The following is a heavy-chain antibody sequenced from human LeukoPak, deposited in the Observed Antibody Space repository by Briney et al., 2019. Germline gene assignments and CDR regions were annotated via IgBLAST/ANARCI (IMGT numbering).Heavy chain of an antibody. V-gene: IGHV1-69*13. D-gene: IGHD1/OR15-1a*01. CDR1: GGTFSSYA. J-gene: IGHJ6*02. Sequence: GASVKVSCKASGGTFSSYAISWVRQAPGQGLEWMGGIIPIFGTANYAQKFQGRVTITADESTSTAYMELSSLRSEDTAVYYCARPEAPGTSRLRSPGNMDVWGQGTTVTVSS. CDR2: IIPIFGTA. CDR3: ARPEAPGTSRLRSPGNMDV.